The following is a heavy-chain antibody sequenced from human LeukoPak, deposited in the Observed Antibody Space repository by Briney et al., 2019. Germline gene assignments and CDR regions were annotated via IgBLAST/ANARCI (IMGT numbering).Heavy chain of an antibody. CDR2: INPNSGGT. Sequence: VASVKVSCKASGYTFTGYYMHWVRHAPGQGLEWMGWINPNSGGTNYAQKFQGRVTMTRDTSISTAYMELSRLRSDDTAVYYCARDRIVPAAILNYWGQGTLVTVSS. CDR3: ARDRIVPAAILNY. CDR1: GYTFTGYY. V-gene: IGHV1-2*02. J-gene: IGHJ4*02. D-gene: IGHD2-2*01.